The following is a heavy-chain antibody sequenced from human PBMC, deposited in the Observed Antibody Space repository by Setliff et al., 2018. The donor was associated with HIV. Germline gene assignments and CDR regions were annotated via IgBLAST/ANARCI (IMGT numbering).Heavy chain of an antibody. J-gene: IGHJ4*02. Sequence: ASVKVSCKASGYTFTGYYMHWVRQAPGQGLEWMGRINPNSGGTNYAQKFQGRVTMTRDTSISTAYMELSRLRSDDTAVYYCAIEEDTKGRITMVRGVINYWGQGTLVTVSS. CDR2: INPNSGGT. CDR1: GYTFTGYY. V-gene: IGHV1-2*06. CDR3: AIEEDTKGRITMVRGVINY. D-gene: IGHD3-10*01.